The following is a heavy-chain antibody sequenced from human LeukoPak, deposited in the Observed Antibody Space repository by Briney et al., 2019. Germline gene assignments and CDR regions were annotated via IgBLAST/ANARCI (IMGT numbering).Heavy chain of an antibody. V-gene: IGHV3-33*01. CDR2: IWYDGSNK. J-gene: IGHJ3*02. CDR1: GFTFSSYG. CDR3: ARAERYLGGAFDI. Sequence: PGGSLRLSCAASGFTFSSYGMHWVRQAPGKGLEWVAVIWYDGSNKYYADSVKGRFTISRDNSKNTLYLQMNSLRAEDTAVYYCARAERYLGGAFDIWGQGTMVTVSS. D-gene: IGHD1-26*01.